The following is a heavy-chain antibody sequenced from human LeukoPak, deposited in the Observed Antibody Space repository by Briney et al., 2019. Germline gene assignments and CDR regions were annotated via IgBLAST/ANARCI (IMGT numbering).Heavy chain of an antibody. CDR3: AKARGRNDLLLWFGEYPNNY. CDR2: ISYDGSDK. D-gene: IGHD3-10*01. Sequence: PGGSLGLSCAASGFTFSSYGMHWVRQAPGKGLEWVAVISYDGSDKYYADSVKGRFTISRDNSKNTLYLQMNSLRAEDTAVYYCAKARGRNDLLLWFGEYPNNYWGQGTLVTVSS. CDR1: GFTFSSYG. V-gene: IGHV3-30*18. J-gene: IGHJ4*02.